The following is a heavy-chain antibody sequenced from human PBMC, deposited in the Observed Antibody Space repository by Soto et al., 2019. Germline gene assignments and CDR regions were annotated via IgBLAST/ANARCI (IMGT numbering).Heavy chain of an antibody. V-gene: IGHV4-31*03. J-gene: IGHJ5*02. Sequence: SETLSLTCTVSGGSISSGGYYWSWIRQHPGKGLEWIGYIYYSGSTYYNPSLKSRVTISVDTSKNQFSLKLSSVTAADTAVYYCARADYDILTGYYKNWLDPWGQGTLVTVSS. CDR3: ARADYDILTGYYKNWLDP. D-gene: IGHD3-9*01. CDR1: GGSISSGGYY. CDR2: IYYSGST.